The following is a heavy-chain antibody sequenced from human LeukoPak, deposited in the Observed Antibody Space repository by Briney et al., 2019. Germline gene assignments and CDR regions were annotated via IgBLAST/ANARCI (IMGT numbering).Heavy chain of an antibody. CDR3: ARKGARGNTGNWFDP. V-gene: IGHV4-34*01. CDR1: GGSLSGYY. Sequence: SETLSLTCAVYGGSLSGYYWSWIRQPPGKGLEWIGEINHSGRTNYNPSLKSRVTISVDTSKNQCSLKLSSVTAADTAVYYCARKGARGNTGNWFDPWGQGTLVTVSS. J-gene: IGHJ5*02. D-gene: IGHD1/OR15-1a*01. CDR2: INHSGRT.